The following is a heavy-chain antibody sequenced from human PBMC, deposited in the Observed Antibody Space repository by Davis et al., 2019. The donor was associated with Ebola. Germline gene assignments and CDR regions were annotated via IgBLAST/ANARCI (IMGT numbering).Heavy chain of an antibody. CDR2: INPNTGGT. CDR3: TREGSSGGYHGNYFDY. Sequence: ASVKVSCKTSAYTFTGYYIHWVRQAPGQGLEWMGWINPNTGGTNYAQKFQGRVTMTRDMSITTAYMEPNSLTSDDTAVYYCTREGSSGGYHGNYFDYWGQGTLVSVSS. CDR1: AYTFTGYY. J-gene: IGHJ4*02. V-gene: IGHV1-2*02. D-gene: IGHD1-26*01.